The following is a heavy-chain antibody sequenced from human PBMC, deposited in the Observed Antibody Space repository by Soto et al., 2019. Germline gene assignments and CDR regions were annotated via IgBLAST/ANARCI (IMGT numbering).Heavy chain of an antibody. J-gene: IGHJ6*02. V-gene: IGHV4-30-4*01. Sequence: SETLSLTCTVSGGSISSGDYYWSWIRQPPGKGLGWIGYIYYSGSTYYNPSLKSRVTISVDTSKNQFSLKLSSVTAADTAVYYCARDFGARDYYDSSGYYYYYYGMDVWGQGTTVTVSS. D-gene: IGHD3-22*01. CDR2: IYYSGST. CDR3: ARDFGARDYYDSSGYYYYYYGMDV. CDR1: GGSISSGDYY.